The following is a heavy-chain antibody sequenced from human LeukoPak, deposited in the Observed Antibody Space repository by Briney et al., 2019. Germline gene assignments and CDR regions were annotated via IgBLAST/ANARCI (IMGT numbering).Heavy chain of an antibody. Sequence: PSETLSLTCTVSGGSISSYYWSWIRQPPGKGLEWIGYIYYSGSTNYNPSLKSRVTISVDTSNNQFSLKLSSVTAADTAVYYCARHYGSGSYYLDYWGQGTLVTVSS. D-gene: IGHD3-10*01. J-gene: IGHJ4*02. CDR1: GGSISSYY. CDR3: ARHYGSGSYYLDY. CDR2: IYYSGST. V-gene: IGHV4-59*08.